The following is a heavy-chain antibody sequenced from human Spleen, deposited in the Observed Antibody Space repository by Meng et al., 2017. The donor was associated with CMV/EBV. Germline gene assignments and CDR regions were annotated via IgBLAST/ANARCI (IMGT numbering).Heavy chain of an antibody. D-gene: IGHD3-3*01. V-gene: IGHV3-69-1*02. CDR1: GFTFTYYN. CDR2: ITATNT. CDR3: ARVEYYDYWSGLSYFDY. J-gene: IGHJ4*02. Sequence: GGSLRLSCVVSGFTFTYYNMNWVRQAPGKGLEWVSSITATNTYYSDSVKGRFTISRDSAKTSLYLQMDSLTVEDTAVYYCARVEYYDYWSGLSYFDYWGQGTQVTVSS.